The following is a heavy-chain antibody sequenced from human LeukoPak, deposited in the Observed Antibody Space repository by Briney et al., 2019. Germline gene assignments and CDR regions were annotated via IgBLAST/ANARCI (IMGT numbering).Heavy chain of an antibody. CDR3: ARDYQDYYDSSGHYTAFDI. V-gene: IGHV1-18*01. D-gene: IGHD3-22*01. Sequence: ASVKVSCKASGYAFTSYGISWVRQAPGQGLEWMGWISAYNGNTNYAQKLQGRVTMTTDTSASTAYMELRSLRSDEPAVYYCARDYQDYYDSSGHYTAFDIWGQGTMVTVSS. CDR1: GYAFTSYG. J-gene: IGHJ3*02. CDR2: ISAYNGNT.